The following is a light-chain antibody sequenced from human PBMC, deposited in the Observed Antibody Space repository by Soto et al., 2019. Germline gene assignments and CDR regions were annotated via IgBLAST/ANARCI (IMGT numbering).Light chain of an antibody. J-gene: IGKJ4*01. V-gene: IGKV3-11*01. Sequence: EVVLTQSPDTLSLSPGERATLSCRTSHSVDIYLAWYQQKSGQAPRLLIYDSYNRVTGIPTRFSGSGSGTDFTLTISSLEPEDSAVYYCQQRKYWPPLTFGGETKVEIK. CDR3: QQRKYWPPLT. CDR1: HSVDIY. CDR2: DSY.